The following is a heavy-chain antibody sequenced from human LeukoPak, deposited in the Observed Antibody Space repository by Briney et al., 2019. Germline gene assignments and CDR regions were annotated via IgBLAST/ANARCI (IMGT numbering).Heavy chain of an antibody. Sequence: SETLSLTCAVYGGSFSGHYWSWIRQPPGKGLEWIGEINHSGSTNYNPSLKSRVTISVDTSKNQFSLKLSSVTAADTAVYYCARGRRVGYCSGGSCPRWFDPWGQGTLVTVSS. CDR2: INHSGST. CDR3: ARGRRVGYCSGGSCPRWFDP. J-gene: IGHJ5*02. V-gene: IGHV4-34*01. CDR1: GGSFSGHY. D-gene: IGHD2-15*01.